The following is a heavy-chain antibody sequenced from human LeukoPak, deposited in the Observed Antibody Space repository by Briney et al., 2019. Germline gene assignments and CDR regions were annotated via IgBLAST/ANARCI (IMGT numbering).Heavy chain of an antibody. CDR2: ISPDGKNK. CDR1: GFTFSNYL. D-gene: IGHD6-19*01. J-gene: IGHJ4*02. V-gene: IGHV3-30*04. Sequence: GGSLRLSCAASGFTFSNYLMHWVRQVPGKGLDWVAVISPDGKNKYYADSVQGRFTISRDNAKNTLYLQMNSLRAEDTAVYYCASCVAVPGLPDYWGQGTLVTVSS. CDR3: ASCVAVPGLPDY.